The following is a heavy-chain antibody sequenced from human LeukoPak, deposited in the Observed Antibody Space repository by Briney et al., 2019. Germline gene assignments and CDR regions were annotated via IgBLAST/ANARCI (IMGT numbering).Heavy chain of an antibody. V-gene: IGHV4-34*01. CDR3: AELANYYDSSGYFAFDI. J-gene: IGHJ3*02. Sequence: SETLSLTCAVYGGSFSGYYWSWIRQPPGKGLEWIGEINHSGSTNYNPSLKSRVTISVDTSKNQFSLKLSSVTAADTAVYYCAELANYYDSSGYFAFDIWGQGTMVTVSS. CDR1: GGSFSGYY. CDR2: INHSGST. D-gene: IGHD3-22*01.